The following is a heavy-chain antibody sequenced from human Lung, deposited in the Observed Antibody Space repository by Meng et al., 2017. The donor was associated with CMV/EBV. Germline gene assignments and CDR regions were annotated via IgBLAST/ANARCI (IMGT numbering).Heavy chain of an antibody. D-gene: IGHD1-26*01. CDR1: GFSFNNVW. J-gene: IGHJ4*02. CDR2: IKSRPDGGTA. V-gene: IGHV3-15*01. CDR3: TTYSGSYSAGFYFDF. Sequence: LVESGGGSVKPGGSLRLACAASGFSFNNVWMGWVRQAPGKGLEWVGRIKSRPDGGTADYAAPVQGRFTISRDDSQNTLYLQMNSLKTEDTAVYYCTTYSGSYSAGFYFDFWGQGTLVTVSS.